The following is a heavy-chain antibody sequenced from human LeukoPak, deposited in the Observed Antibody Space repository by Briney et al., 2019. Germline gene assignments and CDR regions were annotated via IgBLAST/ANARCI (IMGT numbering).Heavy chain of an antibody. V-gene: IGHV3-23*01. D-gene: IGHD2-15*01. CDR1: GFTFSRYG. CDR3: TRDNFTPRRYYLFDL. CDR2: ISGSGGST. J-gene: IGHJ4*02. Sequence: PGGTLRLSCAASGFTFSRYGMSWVRQAPGKGPEWVSAISGSGGSTYYADSVKGRFTTSRDNSKNTLYLQMSSLRAEDTAIYYCTRDNFTPRRYYLFDLWGQGTLVTVSS.